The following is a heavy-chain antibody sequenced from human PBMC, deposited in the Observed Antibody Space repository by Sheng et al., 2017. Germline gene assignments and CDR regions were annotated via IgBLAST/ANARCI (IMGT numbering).Heavy chain of an antibody. J-gene: IGHJ4*02. Sequence: QVQLQQWGAGLLKPSETLSLTCAVYGGSFSGYYWSRIRQPPGKGLEWIGEINHSGSTNYNPSLKSRVTISVDTSKNQFSLKLSSVTAADTAVYYCARGPATYYYDSSGYYYVFGYWGQGTLVTVSS. CDR3: ARGPATYYYDSSGYYYVFGY. CDR1: GGSFSGYY. D-gene: IGHD3-22*01. V-gene: IGHV4-34*01. CDR2: INHSGST.